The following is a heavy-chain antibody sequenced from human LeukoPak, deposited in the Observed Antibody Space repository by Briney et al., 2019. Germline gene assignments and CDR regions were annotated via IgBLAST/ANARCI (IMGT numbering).Heavy chain of an antibody. V-gene: IGHV3-30*02. CDR3: AKEKRGGIAAHHFDY. CDR2: IRYDGSNK. D-gene: IGHD6-6*01. CDR1: GFTFSSYG. J-gene: IGHJ4*02. Sequence: GGSLRLSCAASGFTFSSYGMHWVRQAPGKGLEWVAFIRYDGSNKYYADSVKGRFTISRDNSKNTLYLQMNSLRAEDTAVYYCAKEKRGGIAAHHFDYWGQGTLVTVSS.